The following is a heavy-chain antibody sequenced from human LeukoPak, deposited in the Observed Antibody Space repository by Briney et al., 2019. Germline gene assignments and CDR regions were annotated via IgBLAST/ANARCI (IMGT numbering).Heavy chain of an antibody. Sequence: GGSLRLSCAASGFTLSTFGMHWVRQAPGKGLEWVAVMSYDGTNKYYADSVKGRFTISRDNSKNTLYLQMNSLRAEDTAVYYCAKGGGDISWYLNWFDPWGQGALVTVSS. J-gene: IGHJ5*02. CDR3: AKGGGDISWYLNWFDP. CDR2: MSYDGTNK. CDR1: GFTLSTFG. D-gene: IGHD6-13*01. V-gene: IGHV3-30*18.